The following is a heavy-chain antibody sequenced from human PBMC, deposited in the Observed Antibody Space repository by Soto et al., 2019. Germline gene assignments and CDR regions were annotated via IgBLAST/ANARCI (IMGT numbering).Heavy chain of an antibody. CDR1: GFTFSSYA. D-gene: IGHD6-19*01. Sequence: PGGSLRLSCTASGFTFSSYAMNWVRQAPGKGLEWVSGISGSGDSTYYADSVKGRFTISRDNSKNTLYLQMNSLRAEDTALYYCAKVGYGSASYYWGQGTLVTVSS. CDR2: ISGSGDST. CDR3: AKVGYGSASYY. V-gene: IGHV3-23*01. J-gene: IGHJ4*02.